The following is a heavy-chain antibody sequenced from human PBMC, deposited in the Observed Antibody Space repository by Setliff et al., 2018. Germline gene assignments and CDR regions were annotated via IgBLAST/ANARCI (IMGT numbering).Heavy chain of an antibody. CDR1: GFTFSSYS. Sequence: PGGSLRLSCAASGFTFSSYSMNWVRQAPGKGLEWVSYISSSSSTIYYADSVKGRFTISRDNSKNTLYLQMNSLRAEDTAVYYCAKGGSDFWSELDYWGQGTLVTVSS. J-gene: IGHJ4*02. CDR2: ISSSSSTI. V-gene: IGHV3-48*01. D-gene: IGHD3-3*01. CDR3: AKGGSDFWSELDY.